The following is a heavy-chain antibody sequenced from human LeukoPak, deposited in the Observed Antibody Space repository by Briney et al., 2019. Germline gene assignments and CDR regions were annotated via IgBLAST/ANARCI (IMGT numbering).Heavy chain of an antibody. V-gene: IGHV1-8*01. J-gene: IGHJ6*02. D-gene: IGHD3-22*01. Sequence: ASVKVSCTASGYTFTSYDINWVRQATGQGLEWMGWMNPNSGNTGYAQKFQGRVTMTRNTSISTAYMELSSLRSEDTAVYYCARAYDSSGYYYSSSRYYGMDVWGQGTTVTVSS. CDR3: ARAYDSSGYYYSSSRYYGMDV. CDR1: GYTFTSYD. CDR2: MNPNSGNT.